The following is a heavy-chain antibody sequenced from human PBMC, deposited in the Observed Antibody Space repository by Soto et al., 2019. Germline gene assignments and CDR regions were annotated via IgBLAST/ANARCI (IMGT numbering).Heavy chain of an antibody. Sequence: QVQLVQSGAEMKKPGSSVKVSCQSSGGTFNTYAMNWVRQAPGQGPEWVGDISPMFGAANYAPKFQGRVTIPADESTGTSYMQLSSLTSEDTALYFCAREVQVHTPAFVYWGQGTLVTVSS. D-gene: IGHD3-10*01. CDR2: ISPMFGAA. V-gene: IGHV1-69*19. CDR1: GGTFNTYA. CDR3: AREVQVHTPAFVY. J-gene: IGHJ4*02.